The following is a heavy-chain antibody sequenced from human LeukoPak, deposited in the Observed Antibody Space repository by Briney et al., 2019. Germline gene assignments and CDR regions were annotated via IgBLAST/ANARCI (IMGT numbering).Heavy chain of an antibody. J-gene: IGHJ5*02. D-gene: IGHD3-10*01. V-gene: IGHV1-18*01. CDR3: ARDATHADFYGSGSYRFEP. Sequence: AQGKFPCKASGFSFSRIGVNGGQQALGRALHGWGGFGLPDGNTHYAQNFQGRVTMTTDTSTNTAFLEMRSLRSDDTAVYYCARDATHADFYGSGSYRFEPWGQGTLVTVSS. CDR1: GFSFSRIG. CDR2: FGLPDGNT.